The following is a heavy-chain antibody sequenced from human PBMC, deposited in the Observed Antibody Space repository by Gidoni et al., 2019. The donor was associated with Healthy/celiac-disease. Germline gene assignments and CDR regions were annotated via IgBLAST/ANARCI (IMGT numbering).Heavy chain of an antibody. J-gene: IGHJ4*02. CDR3: AKGIAVAGTGRVDY. V-gene: IGHV3-23*01. Sequence: EVQLLESGGGLVQPGGSLRLSCAASGFTFSSYAMSWVRQAPGKGLGWVSAISGSGGSTYYADSVKGRFTISRDNSKNTLYLQMNSLRAEDTAVYYCAKGIAVAGTGRVDYWGQGTLVTVSS. CDR1: GFTFSSYA. D-gene: IGHD6-19*01. CDR2: ISGSGGST.